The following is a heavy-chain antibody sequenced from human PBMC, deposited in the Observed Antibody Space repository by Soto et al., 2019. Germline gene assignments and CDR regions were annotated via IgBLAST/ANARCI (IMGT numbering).Heavy chain of an antibody. J-gene: IGHJ4*02. D-gene: IGHD2-8*02. CDR3: ARGMTPPGAPAWYYFDS. V-gene: IGHV4-4*07. CDR1: GASIAGSSY. CDR2: FSLSGTT. Sequence: PSETLSLTCSVSGASIAGSSYWSWIRQPAGKGLEWIGRFSLSGTTNYSPSLRSRVTMSADVSKNQFSLRLTSVTAADTAFYYCARGMTPPGAPAWYYFDSWGQGTLVTVSS.